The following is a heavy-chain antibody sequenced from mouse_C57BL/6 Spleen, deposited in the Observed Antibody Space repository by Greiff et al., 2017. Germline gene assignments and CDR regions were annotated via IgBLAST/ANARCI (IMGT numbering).Heavy chain of an antibody. CDR3: ARGDGSSFDY. CDR2: IYPGGGYT. CDR1: GYTFTNYW. Sequence: VQLQESGAELVRPGTSVKMSCKASGYTFTNYWIGWAKQRPGHGLEWIGDIYPGGGYTNYNEKFKGKATLTADKSSSTAYMQFSSLTSEDSAIYYCARGDGSSFDYWGQGTTLTVSS. D-gene: IGHD1-1*01. V-gene: IGHV1-63*01. J-gene: IGHJ2*01.